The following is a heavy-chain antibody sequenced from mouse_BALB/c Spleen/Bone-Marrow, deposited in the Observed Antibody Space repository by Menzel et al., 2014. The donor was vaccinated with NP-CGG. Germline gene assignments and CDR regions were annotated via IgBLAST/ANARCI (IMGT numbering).Heavy chain of an antibody. Sequence: VQGVESGPGLVQPSQSLSITCTVSGFSLTSYAIHWVRQSPGKVRQSPGKGLEWLGVIWSGGSTDYNAAFISRLSISKDNSKSQVFFKMNSLQANDTAIYYCARNYYGSIDYWGQGTTLTVSS. CDR1: GFSLTSYA. J-gene: IGHJ2*01. CDR3: ARNYYGSIDY. V-gene: IGHV2-2*02. D-gene: IGHD1-1*01. CDR2: IWSGGST.